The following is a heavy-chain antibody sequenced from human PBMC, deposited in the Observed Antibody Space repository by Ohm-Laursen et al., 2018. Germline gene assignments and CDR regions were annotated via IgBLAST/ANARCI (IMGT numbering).Heavy chain of an antibody. Sequence: SLRLSCSASGFTFSSYAMSWVRQAPGKGLEWVSAISGSGGSTYYADSVKGRFTISRDNAKNSLYLQMNSLRAEDTAVYYCASGYSYGYLDPWGQGTLVTVSS. D-gene: IGHD5-18*01. J-gene: IGHJ5*02. CDR1: GFTFSSYA. V-gene: IGHV3-23*01. CDR2: ISGSGGST. CDR3: ASGYSYGYLDP.